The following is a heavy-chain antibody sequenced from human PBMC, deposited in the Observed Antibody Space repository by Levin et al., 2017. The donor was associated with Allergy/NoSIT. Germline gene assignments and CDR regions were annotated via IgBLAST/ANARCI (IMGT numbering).Heavy chain of an antibody. J-gene: IGHJ6*02. CDR3: AGAFASAGTDSVYFYYYGVDV. CDR1: GGSFISSY. Sequence: ASETLSLTCGVYGGSFISSYWSWIRQPPGKGLEWIGEINHSGTTKYNPSLKSRVTISVDTSENQISLSLSSVTAADTAVYYCAGAFASAGTDSVYFYYYGVDVWGQGTTVTVSS. V-gene: IGHV4-34*01. D-gene: IGHD6-13*01. CDR2: INHSGTT.